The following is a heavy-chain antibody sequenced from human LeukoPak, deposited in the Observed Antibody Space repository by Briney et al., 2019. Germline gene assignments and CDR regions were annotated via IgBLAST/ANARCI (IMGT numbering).Heavy chain of an antibody. CDR3: ARLTGTYYYYYMDV. D-gene: IGHD1-7*01. Sequence: PSETLSLTCAVSGGSISSSCCSWGWIRQPPGKGLEWIGSAHYSGSTYYNPSLKSRVTISVDTSKNQFSLKLSSVTAADTAVYYCARLTGTYYYYYMDVWGKGTTVTVSS. V-gene: IGHV4-39*07. CDR2: AHYSGST. CDR1: GGSISSSCCS. J-gene: IGHJ6*03.